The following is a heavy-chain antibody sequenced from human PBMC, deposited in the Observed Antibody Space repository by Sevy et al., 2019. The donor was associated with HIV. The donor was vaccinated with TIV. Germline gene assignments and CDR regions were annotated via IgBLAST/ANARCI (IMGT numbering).Heavy chain of an antibody. V-gene: IGHV1-18*01. CDR1: GYTFKTYG. CDR3: ARDKPQGVVILPGSMWGGVDY. Sequence: ASVKVSCKTFGYTFKTYGISWVRQAPGQGLEWMGWISAYSGDTNFAQKFQSRVTMTTDTSTSTAYMELSSLRSDDTAVYFCARDKPQGVVILPGSMWGGVDYWGQGTVVTVSS. J-gene: IGHJ4*02. D-gene: IGHD2-2*01. CDR2: ISAYSGDT.